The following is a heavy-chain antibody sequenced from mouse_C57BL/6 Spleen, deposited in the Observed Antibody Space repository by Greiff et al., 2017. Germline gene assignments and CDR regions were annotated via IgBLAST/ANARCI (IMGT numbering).Heavy chain of an antibody. J-gene: IGHJ4*01. CDR2: IYPSDSET. CDR1: GYTFTSYW. V-gene: IGHV1-61*01. Sequence: QVQLQQPGAELVRPGSSVKLSCKASGYTFTSYWMDWVKQRPGQGLEWIGNIYPSDSETHYTQKFKDKATLTVDKSSSTAYMPLSSLTSEDSAVYYCARGDSNYFYAMDYWGQGTSVTVSS. D-gene: IGHD2-5*01. CDR3: ARGDSNYFYAMDY.